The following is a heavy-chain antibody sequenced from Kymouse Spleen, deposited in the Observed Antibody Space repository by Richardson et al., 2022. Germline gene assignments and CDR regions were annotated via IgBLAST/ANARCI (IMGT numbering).Heavy chain of an antibody. CDR3: AKQGYYYDSSGS. D-gene: IGHD3-22*01. Sequence: QVQLVESGGGVVQPGRSLRLSCAASGFTFSSYGMHWVRQAPGKGLEWVAVISYDGSNKYYADSVKGRFTISRDNSKNTLYLQMNSLRAEDTAVYYCAKQGYYYDSSGSWGQGTLVTVSS. J-gene: IGHJ5*02. CDR1: GFTFSSYG. CDR2: ISYDGSNK. V-gene: IGHV3-30*18.